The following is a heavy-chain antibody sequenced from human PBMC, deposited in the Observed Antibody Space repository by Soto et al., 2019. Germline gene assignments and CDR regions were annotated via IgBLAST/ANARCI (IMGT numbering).Heavy chain of an antibody. CDR3: ARGIRNYYGSDY. V-gene: IGHV3-74*01. Sequence: EVQLVESGGGLVQPGGSLRLSCEASGFTFSSYWMHWVRQSPGKGLEWVSRIYTDGSRTSYADSVKGRFTISRDNAMDTLYLQVSSLRAEDTAVYFCARGIRNYYGSDYWGQGTLVTVSS. CDR1: GFTFSSYW. J-gene: IGHJ4*02. D-gene: IGHD3-10*01. CDR2: IYTDGSRT.